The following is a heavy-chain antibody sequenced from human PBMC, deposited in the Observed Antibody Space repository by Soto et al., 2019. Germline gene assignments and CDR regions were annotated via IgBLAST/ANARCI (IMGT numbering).Heavy chain of an antibody. CDR2: IYYTGSA. CDR3: ARPYSGSPRGLDV. Sequence: QVQLRESGPGLVQPSQTLSLTCTVSGGSISSGGYYWTWVRQHPGKGLEWIGYIYYTGSAYYHPSLKPRLTLSICTSRGQFSLKLTSVTPAASAVYYCARPYSGSPRGLDVWGQGTTVTVSS. V-gene: IGHV4-31*03. D-gene: IGHD6-6*01. J-gene: IGHJ6*02. CDR1: GGSISSGGYY.